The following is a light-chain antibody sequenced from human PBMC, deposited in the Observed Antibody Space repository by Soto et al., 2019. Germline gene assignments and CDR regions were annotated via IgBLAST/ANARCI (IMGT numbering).Light chain of an antibody. CDR2: DVT. V-gene: IGLV2-11*01. Sequence: QSALTQPRSVSGSPGQSVTISCSGTSSDLGGYNYVSWYQHHPGKAPKLMIYDVTLRPSGVPDRFSGSKSGNTASLTISGLQAEDEAEYYCCSYAGSFTWVFGGGTKLTVL. CDR1: SSDLGGYNY. J-gene: IGLJ3*02. CDR3: CSYAGSFTWV.